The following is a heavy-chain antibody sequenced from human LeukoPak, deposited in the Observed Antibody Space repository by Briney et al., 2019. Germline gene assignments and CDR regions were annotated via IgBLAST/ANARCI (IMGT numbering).Heavy chain of an antibody. Sequence: SETLSLTCAVYGGPFSSYYWSWIRQLPGKGLEWIGYIYYSGSTNYSPSLKSRVTISVDTSKNQFSLKLSSVTAADTAVYYCTRGYYDSSGYSNTFDIWGQGTMVTVSS. D-gene: IGHD3-22*01. CDR3: TRGYYDSSGYSNTFDI. CDR2: IYYSGST. CDR1: GGPFSSYY. V-gene: IGHV4-59*01. J-gene: IGHJ3*02.